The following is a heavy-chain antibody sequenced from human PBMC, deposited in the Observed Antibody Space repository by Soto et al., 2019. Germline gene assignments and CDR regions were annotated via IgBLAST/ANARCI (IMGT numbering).Heavy chain of an antibody. Sequence: GGSLRLSCAASGFTISRYAIHWIRQAPGKGLEWVSGIFWNNGGEGYADPVRGRFTISRDTAKNSLYLQMDSLRPEDTALYYCGKDVAPGGLDVWGQGTAVTVSS. CDR2: IFWNNGGE. CDR3: GKDVAPGGLDV. CDR1: GFTISRYA. V-gene: IGHV3-9*01. J-gene: IGHJ6*02. D-gene: IGHD5-12*01.